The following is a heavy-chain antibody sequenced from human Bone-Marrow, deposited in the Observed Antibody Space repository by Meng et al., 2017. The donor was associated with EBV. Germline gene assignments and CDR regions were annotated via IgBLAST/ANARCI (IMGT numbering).Heavy chain of an antibody. Sequence: GRLVGSGGGLVKPGGSLRLSCAASGFTFSSYSMNWVRQAPGKGLEWVSSISSSSSYIYYADSVKGRFTISRDNAKNSLYLQMNSLRAEDTAVYYCARDPLGSSLDYWGQGTLVTVSS. CDR2: ISSSSSYI. J-gene: IGHJ4*02. V-gene: IGHV3-21*01. CDR3: ARDPLGSSLDY. CDR1: GFTFSSYS. D-gene: IGHD6-13*01.